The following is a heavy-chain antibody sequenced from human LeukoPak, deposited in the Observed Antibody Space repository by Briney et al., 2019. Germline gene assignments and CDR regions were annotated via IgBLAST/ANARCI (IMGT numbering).Heavy chain of an antibody. J-gene: IGHJ4*02. D-gene: IGHD6-19*01. CDR3: ARGGAVAGTGAPHI. CDR2: IYYSGST. CDR1: GGSISSGDYY. V-gene: IGHV4-39*01. Sequence: SQTLSLTCTVSGGSISSGDYYWGWIRQPPGKGLEWIGSIYYSGSTYYNPSLKSRVTISVDTSKNQFSLKLSSVTAADTAVYYCARGGAVAGTGAPHIWGQGTLVTVSS.